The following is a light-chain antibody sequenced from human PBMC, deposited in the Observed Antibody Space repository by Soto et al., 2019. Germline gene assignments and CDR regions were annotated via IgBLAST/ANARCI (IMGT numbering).Light chain of an antibody. Sequence: DIQMTQSPSSLSASVGDRVTITFRASQSIVTYLNWYLQKPGKAPKLLIYAASNLQSGVPSRFSGSGSGTDFTLTISSLQPEDFATYYCQQYSSHSTFGQGTKVDIK. J-gene: IGKJ1*01. CDR2: AAS. CDR3: QQYSSHST. V-gene: IGKV1-39*01. CDR1: QSIVTY.